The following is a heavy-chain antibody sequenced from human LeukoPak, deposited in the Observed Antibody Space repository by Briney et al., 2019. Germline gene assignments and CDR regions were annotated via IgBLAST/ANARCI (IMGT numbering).Heavy chain of an antibody. Sequence: GESLKISCKGSGYSFTSYWIGWVRQMPGKGLEWMGIIYPGDSDTRYSPSFQGQVTISADKSISTAYLQWSSLKASDTAMYYCASRITMIVVVTPPDAFDIWGQGTMVTVSS. CDR1: GYSFTSYW. CDR2: IYPGDSDT. J-gene: IGHJ3*02. CDR3: ASRITMIVVVTPPDAFDI. D-gene: IGHD3-22*01. V-gene: IGHV5-51*01.